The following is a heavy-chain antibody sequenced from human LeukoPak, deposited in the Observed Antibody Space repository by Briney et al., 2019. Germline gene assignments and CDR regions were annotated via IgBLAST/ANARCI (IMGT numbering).Heavy chain of an antibody. J-gene: IGHJ4*02. D-gene: IGHD1-26*01. CDR2: IYHSGST. Sequence: SETLSLTCAVSGGSISSGGYSWSWIRQPPGKGLEWIGYIYHSGSTYYNPSLKSRVTISVDRSKNQFSLKLSSVTAADTAVYYCARLLRRLGYFDYRGQGTLVTVSS. V-gene: IGHV4-30-2*01. CDR1: GGSISSGGYS. CDR3: ARLLRRLGYFDY.